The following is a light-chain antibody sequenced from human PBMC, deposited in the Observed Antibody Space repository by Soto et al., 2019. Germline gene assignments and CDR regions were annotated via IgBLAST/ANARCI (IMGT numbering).Light chain of an antibody. CDR2: DNN. CDR3: GAWDSSLNVYV. J-gene: IGLJ1*01. Sequence: QSVLTQPPSVSAAPGHKVTISCSGTASIIGNDYVSWYQQLPGEAPQLLIYDNNRRPSGIPDRFSGSRSDTSATLGITGLQTGDEADYYCGAWDSSLNVYVFGTGTKVTVL. V-gene: IGLV1-51*01. CDR1: ASIIGNDY.